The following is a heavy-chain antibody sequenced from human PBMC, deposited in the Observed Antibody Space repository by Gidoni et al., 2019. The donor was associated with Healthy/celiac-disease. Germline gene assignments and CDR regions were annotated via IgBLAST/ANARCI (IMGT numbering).Heavy chain of an antibody. CDR3: ARGASYDFWSGRDYMDV. V-gene: IGHV3-21*01. D-gene: IGHD3-3*01. CDR1: GFTFSSYS. J-gene: IGHJ6*03. CDR2: ISSSSSYI. Sequence: EVQLVESGGGLVKPGGSLRLSGEASGFTFSSYSMNWVRQAPGKGLGWVSSISSSSSYIYYADSVKGRFTISRDNAKNSLYLQMNSLRAEDTAVYYCARGASYDFWSGRDYMDVWGKGTTVTVSS.